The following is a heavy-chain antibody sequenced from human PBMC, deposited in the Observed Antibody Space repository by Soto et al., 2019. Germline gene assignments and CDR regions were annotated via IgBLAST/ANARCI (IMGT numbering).Heavy chain of an antibody. J-gene: IGHJ6*02. CDR2: IKQDGSEK. CDR1: GFTFSSYW. Sequence: PGGSLRLSXAASGFTFSSYWMSWVRQAPGKGLEWVANIKQDGSEKYYVDSVKGRFTISRGNAKNSLYLQMNSLRAEDTAVYYCARDHGIRIMVYASAPGYYYYGMDVWGQGTTVTVSS. D-gene: IGHD2-8*01. CDR3: ARDHGIRIMVYASAPGYYYYGMDV. V-gene: IGHV3-7*01.